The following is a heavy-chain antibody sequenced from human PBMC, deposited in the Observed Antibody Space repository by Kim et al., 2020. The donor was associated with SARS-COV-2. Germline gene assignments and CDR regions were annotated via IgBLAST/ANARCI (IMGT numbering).Heavy chain of an antibody. V-gene: IGHV1-3*01. CDR2: INAGNGNT. CDR3: ARVFWFGPYYGMDV. J-gene: IGHJ6*02. CDR1: GYTFTSYA. D-gene: IGHD3-10*01. Sequence: ASVKVSCKASGYTFTSYAMHWVRQAPGQRLEWMGWINAGNGNTKYSQKFQGRVTITRDTSASTAYMELSSLRSEDTAVYYCARVFWFGPYYGMDVWGQGTTVTVSS.